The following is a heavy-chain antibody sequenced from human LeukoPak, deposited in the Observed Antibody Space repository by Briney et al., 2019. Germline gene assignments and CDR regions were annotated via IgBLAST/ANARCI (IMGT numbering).Heavy chain of an antibody. D-gene: IGHD6-19*01. J-gene: IGHJ4*02. V-gene: IGHV3-48*01. Sequence: TGGSLRLSCAASGFTFSIYNMNWVRQAPGKGLEWVSYISRSSNITYYADPVKGRSTISRDNAKNSLYLQMNSLRVEDTAVYYCAKAPVAGPLDYWGQGTLVTVSS. CDR2: ISRSSNIT. CDR1: GFTFSIYN. CDR3: AKAPVAGPLDY.